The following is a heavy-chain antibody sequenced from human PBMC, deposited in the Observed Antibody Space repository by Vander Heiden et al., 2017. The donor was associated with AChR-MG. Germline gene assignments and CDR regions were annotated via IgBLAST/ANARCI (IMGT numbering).Heavy chain of an antibody. CDR2: IYYSGRT. CDR3: AIKFNLYDSSGSDAFDI. V-gene: IGHV4-39*01. D-gene: IGHD3-22*01. J-gene: IGHJ3*02. Sequence: QLQLQESGPGLVKPSETLSLTCTVSGGSISSSSYYWGWIRQPPGKGLEGIGSIYYSGRTYYNPSLKSRVTISVDTSKNQFSLKLSSVTAADTAVYYCAIKFNLYDSSGSDAFDIWGQGTMVTVSS. CDR1: GGSISSSSYY.